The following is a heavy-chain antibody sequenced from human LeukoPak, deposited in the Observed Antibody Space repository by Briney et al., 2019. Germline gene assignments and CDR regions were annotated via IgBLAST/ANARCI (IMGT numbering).Heavy chain of an antibody. V-gene: IGHV4-39*07. CDR3: ARASGSRGYSYGPFDY. J-gene: IGHJ4*02. CDR1: GGSISSSNYY. CDR2: IYYSGST. Sequence: SETLSLTCTVSGGSISSSNYYWGWIRQPPGKGLEWIGSIYYSGSTYYTPSLKSRVTISVDTSKNQFSLKLSSVTAADTAVYYCARASGSRGYSYGPFDYWGQGTLVTVSS. D-gene: IGHD5-18*01.